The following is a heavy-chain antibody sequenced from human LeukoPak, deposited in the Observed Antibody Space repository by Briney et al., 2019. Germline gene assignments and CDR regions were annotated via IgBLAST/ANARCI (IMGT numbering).Heavy chain of an antibody. CDR3: AREVVRWELLGGHDY. J-gene: IGHJ4*02. Sequence: ISYDGSNKYYADSVKGRFTISRDNSKNTLYLQMNSLRAEDTAVYYCAREVVRWELLGGHDYWGQGTLVTVSS. CDR2: ISYDGSNK. D-gene: IGHD1-26*01. V-gene: IGHV3-30-3*01.